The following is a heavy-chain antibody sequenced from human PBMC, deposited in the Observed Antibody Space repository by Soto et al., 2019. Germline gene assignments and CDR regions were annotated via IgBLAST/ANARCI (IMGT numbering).Heavy chain of an antibody. CDR2: IYWNDDK. D-gene: IGHD4-4*01. V-gene: IGHV2-5*01. CDR3: VHRPRYSNYVDS. J-gene: IGHJ4*02. CDR1: GFSLSTSGVG. Sequence: QITLKESGPTLVKPTQTLTLTCTFSGFSLSTSGVGVGWIRQPPGKALEWLALIYWNDDKRYSTSLKSRLTITKDTSKNQVVLTMTNMDPVDTATYYCVHRPRYSNYVDSWGQGTLVTVSS.